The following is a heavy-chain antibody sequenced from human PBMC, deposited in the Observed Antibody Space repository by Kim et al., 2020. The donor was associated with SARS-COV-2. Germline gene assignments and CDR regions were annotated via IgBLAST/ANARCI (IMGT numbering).Heavy chain of an antibody. Sequence: SETLSLTCAVYGGSFSGYYWSWIRQPPGKGLEWIGEINHSGSTNYNPSLKSRVTISVDTSKNQFSLKQSSVTAADTAVYYCARWRSYYDILTGAPKTRNSYGMDVWGQGTTVTVYS. J-gene: IGHJ6*02. CDR2: INHSGST. CDR1: GGSFSGYY. V-gene: IGHV4-34*01. D-gene: IGHD3-9*01. CDR3: ARWRSYYDILTGAPKTRNSYGMDV.